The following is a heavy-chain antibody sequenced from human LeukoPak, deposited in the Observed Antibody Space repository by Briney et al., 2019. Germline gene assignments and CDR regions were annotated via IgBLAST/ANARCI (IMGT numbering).Heavy chain of an antibody. Sequence: SGPPLVNPTQTLTLTCTTSGFSLSSAVGVGWVRQPPGKALEWLALIYWNDDKRYSPSLQRRLTITKDTSKNQVVLPMTNMDPVDTATYYCAHSTRRRDCSGGRCYYYDYWGQGTLVTVSS. CDR3: AHSTRRRDCSGGRCYYYDY. J-gene: IGHJ4*02. CDR1: GFSLSSAVG. V-gene: IGHV2-5*01. D-gene: IGHD2-15*01. CDR2: IYWNDDK.